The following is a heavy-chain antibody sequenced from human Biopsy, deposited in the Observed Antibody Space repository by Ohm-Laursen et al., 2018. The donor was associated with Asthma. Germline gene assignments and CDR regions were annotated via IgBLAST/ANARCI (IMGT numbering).Heavy chain of an antibody. J-gene: IGHJ1*01. D-gene: IGHD3-3*01. CDR3: ARTFPFWSPYHAEHYQL. CDR2: IKHGGSEK. V-gene: IGHV3-7*01. CDR1: GFTFGDYC. Sequence: SLRLSCTASGFTFGDYCMSWVRQVPGQGLEWVANIKHGGSEKNHVDSLKGRFTISRDNAKNLLFLQMNSLRAEDTAVYYCARTFPFWSPYHAEHYQLWGQGTLVTVSS.